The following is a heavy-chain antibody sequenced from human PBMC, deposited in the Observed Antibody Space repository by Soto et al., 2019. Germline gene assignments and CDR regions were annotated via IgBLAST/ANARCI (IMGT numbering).Heavy chain of an antibody. CDR3: ARYSGLLYYYDLYV. CDR1: GYTFTSYA. Sequence: ASVKVSCKASGYTFTSYAMHWVRQAPGQRLEWMGWINAGNGNTKYSQKFQGRVTITRDTSASTAYMELSSLRSEDTAVYYCARYSGLLYYYDLYVWCKGTTITV. D-gene: IGHD3-10*01. J-gene: IGHJ6*03. V-gene: IGHV1-3*01. CDR2: INAGNGNT.